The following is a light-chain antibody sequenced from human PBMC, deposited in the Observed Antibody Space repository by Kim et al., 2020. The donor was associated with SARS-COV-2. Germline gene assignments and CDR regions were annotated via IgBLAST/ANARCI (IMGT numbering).Light chain of an antibody. J-gene: IGKJ4*01. Sequence: LSPGERATLSCRASQSVSSSLAWYQQNPGQAPRLLIYDASSRATDIPARFSGSGSGTDFTLTISRLEPEDFAVYYCQQRRNWPLTFGGGTKVDIK. CDR2: DAS. V-gene: IGKV3-11*01. CDR3: QQRRNWPLT. CDR1: QSVSSS.